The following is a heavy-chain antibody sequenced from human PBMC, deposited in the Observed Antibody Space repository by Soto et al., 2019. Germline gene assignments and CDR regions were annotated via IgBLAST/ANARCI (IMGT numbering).Heavy chain of an antibody. V-gene: IGHV3-23*01. CDR1: GFTFSSYA. J-gene: IGHJ6*02. CDR2: ISVSGGST. D-gene: IGHD4-17*01. Sequence: EVQLLESGGGLVQPGGSLRPSCAASGFTFSSYAMSWVRQAPGKGLEWVSAISVSGGSTYYADSVKGRFTISRDNSKNTLYLQMNSLRAEDTAVYYCAKSNGDYSPTQFYGMDVWGQGTTVTVSS. CDR3: AKSNGDYSPTQFYGMDV.